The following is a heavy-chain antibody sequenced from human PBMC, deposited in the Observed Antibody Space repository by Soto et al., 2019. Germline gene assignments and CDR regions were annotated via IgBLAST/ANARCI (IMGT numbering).Heavy chain of an antibody. CDR2: ISGRGGST. CDR1: GFTFDSYA. V-gene: IGHV3-23*01. CDR3: AKDSGVTMVRGVIIPPGY. Sequence: EVQLLESGGGLVQPGGSLRLSCAASGFTFDSYAMSWVRQAPGKGLEWVSAISGRGGSTYYADSVKGRFTISRDNSKNTLYLQINSLGVEDTAVYYCAKDSGVTMVRGVIIPPGYWGQGTLVTVSS. J-gene: IGHJ4*02. D-gene: IGHD3-10*01.